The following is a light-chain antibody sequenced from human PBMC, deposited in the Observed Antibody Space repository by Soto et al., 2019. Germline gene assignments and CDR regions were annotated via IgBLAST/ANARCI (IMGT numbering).Light chain of an antibody. V-gene: IGLV2-23*02. J-gene: IGLJ3*02. Sequence: QSALTQPASVSGSPGQSIIISCTGTSSDVGSYNFVSWYQQHPGKAPKLMIYEVSKRPSGVSNRFSDSKSGNTASLTISGLQPEDEADYYCCSYAGNSGVFGGGTKLTVL. CDR1: SSDVGSYNF. CDR2: EVS. CDR3: CSYAGNSGV.